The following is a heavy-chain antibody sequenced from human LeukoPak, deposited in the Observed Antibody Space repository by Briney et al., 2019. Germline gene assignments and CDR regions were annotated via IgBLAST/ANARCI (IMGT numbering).Heavy chain of an antibody. J-gene: IGHJ4*02. CDR3: ARLVGGVAGMGVYFDF. CDR2: IYPGDSDT. V-gene: IGHV5-51*01. Sequence: GESLKISCKGSGYSFSTYWIGWVRQVPGKGLEWMGIIYPGDSDTRESPSFQGQVTMSADRSISTAYLQWSSLKASDSAMYYCARLVGGVAGMGVYFDFWGQGTLVTVSS. CDR1: GYSFSTYW. D-gene: IGHD6-19*01.